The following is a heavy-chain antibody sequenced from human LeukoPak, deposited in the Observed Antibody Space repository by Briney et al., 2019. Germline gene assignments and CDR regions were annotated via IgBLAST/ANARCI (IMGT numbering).Heavy chain of an antibody. D-gene: IGHD3-10*01. Sequence: GGSLRLSCVASGFTFSSYAMSWVRQAPGKGLEWVSAISGSGGSTYYADSVKGRFTISRDNAKNSLYLQMNSLRAEDTAVYYCARDQRYYNGADYWGQGTLVTVSS. CDR3: ARDQRYYNGADY. J-gene: IGHJ4*02. CDR2: ISGSGGST. CDR1: GFTFSSYA. V-gene: IGHV3-23*01.